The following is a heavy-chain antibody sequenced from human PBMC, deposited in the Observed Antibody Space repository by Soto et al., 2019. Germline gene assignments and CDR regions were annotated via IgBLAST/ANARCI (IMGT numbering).Heavy chain of an antibody. D-gene: IGHD4-17*01. CDR2: ISYDGSNK. CDR1: GFTFSSYG. V-gene: IGHV3-30*18. CDR3: AKDRGDYGGSRQPNWYFDL. Sequence: QVQLVESGGGVVQPGRSLRLSCAASGFTFSSYGMHWVRQAPGKGLEWVAVISYDGSNKYYADSVKGRFTISRDNSKNTLYLQMNSLRAEDTAVYYCAKDRGDYGGSRQPNWYFDLWGRGTLVTVSP. J-gene: IGHJ2*01.